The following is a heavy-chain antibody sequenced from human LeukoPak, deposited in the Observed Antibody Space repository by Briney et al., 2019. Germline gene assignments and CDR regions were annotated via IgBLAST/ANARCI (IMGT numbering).Heavy chain of an antibody. J-gene: IGHJ5*02. CDR1: GYSISSGYY. V-gene: IGHV4-38-2*02. CDR3: ARSKNDYGVNWFDP. D-gene: IGHD4-17*01. CDR2: IYHSGST. Sequence: PSETLSLTCTVSGYSISSGYYWGWIRQPPGKGLEWIGSIYHSGSTYYNPSLKSRVTISVDTSKNQFSLKLSSVTAADTAVYYCARSKNDYGVNWFDPWGHGTLVTVSS.